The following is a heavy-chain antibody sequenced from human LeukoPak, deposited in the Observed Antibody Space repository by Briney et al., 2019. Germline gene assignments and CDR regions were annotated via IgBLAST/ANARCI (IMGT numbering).Heavy chain of an antibody. Sequence: PSETLSLTCTVSGYSISSGYYWGWIRQPPGKGLEWIGSIYHSGSTYYNPSLKSRVTISVDTSKNQLSLKLSSVTAADTAVYYCARDRSWQLVPNYWGQGTLVTVSS. D-gene: IGHD6-13*01. V-gene: IGHV4-38-2*02. CDR2: IYHSGST. CDR3: ARDRSWQLVPNY. CDR1: GYSISSGYY. J-gene: IGHJ4*02.